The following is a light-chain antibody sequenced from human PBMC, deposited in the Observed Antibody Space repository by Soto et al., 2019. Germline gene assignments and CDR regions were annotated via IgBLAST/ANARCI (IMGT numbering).Light chain of an antibody. Sequence: DIQMPQSPSSLSASVGDRVTITWQASQDISNYLNWYQQKPGKAPKLLIYDASNLETGVPSRFSGSGSGTDFTFTISSLQPEDIATYYCQQYDNLPWTVGQGTKVDIK. J-gene: IGKJ1*01. CDR2: DAS. CDR3: QQYDNLPWT. V-gene: IGKV1-33*01. CDR1: QDISNY.